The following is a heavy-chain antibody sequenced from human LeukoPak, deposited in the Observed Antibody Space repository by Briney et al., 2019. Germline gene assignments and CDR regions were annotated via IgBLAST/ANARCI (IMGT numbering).Heavy chain of an antibody. CDR2: IKQDGSEK. V-gene: IGHV3-7*05. CDR3: ARERGGQSNDYLHGGPFDY. J-gene: IGHJ4*02. CDR1: GFTFSSYW. D-gene: IGHD3-16*01. Sequence: PGGSLRLSCAVSGFTFSSYWMSWVRQAPGKGLEWVANIKQDGSEKNYMDSVKGRFTISRDNAKNSLLLQMNSLRVEDTAVYYCARERGGQSNDYLHGGPFDYWGQGTLVTVSS.